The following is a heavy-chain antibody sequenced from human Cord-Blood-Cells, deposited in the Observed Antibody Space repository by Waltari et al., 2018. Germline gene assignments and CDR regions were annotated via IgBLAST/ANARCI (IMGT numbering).Heavy chain of an antibody. CDR3: ARDPCSSTSCYYFDY. V-gene: IGHV3-30*04. Sequence: QVQLVESGGGVVQPGRSLRLSCAASGFTFSSYAMHWVRQAPGKGLEEVTVISYDGSNKYYADSVKGRFTISRDNSKNPLYLQMNSLRAEDTAVYYCARDPCSSTSCYYFDYWGQGTLVTVSS. CDR1: GFTFSSYA. D-gene: IGHD2-2*01. CDR2: ISYDGSNK. J-gene: IGHJ4*02.